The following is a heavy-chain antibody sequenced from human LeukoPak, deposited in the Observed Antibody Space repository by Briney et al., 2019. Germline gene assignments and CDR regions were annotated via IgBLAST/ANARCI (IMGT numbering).Heavy chain of an antibody. V-gene: IGHV3-23*01. CDR2: ISGNGGST. CDR1: GFTFSNYA. D-gene: IGHD2-21*02. Sequence: GKSLRLSCAASGFTFSNYAMTWVRQAPGKGLEWVAAISGNGGSTYYADSVKGRFTISRDNAGNSLYLQMNSLRAEDTAVYYCTTSLPHVVDVTTSDGGNWGQGTLVTVSS. J-gene: IGHJ4*02. CDR3: TTSLPHVVDVTTSDGGN.